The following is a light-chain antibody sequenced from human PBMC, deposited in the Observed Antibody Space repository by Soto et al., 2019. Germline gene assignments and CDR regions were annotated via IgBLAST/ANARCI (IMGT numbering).Light chain of an antibody. CDR3: QQSYGTPRS. J-gene: IGKJ4*01. CDR1: QSISRY. V-gene: IGKV1-39*01. CDR2: GAS. Sequence: DILMTQSPSSLSASEGDRVTLTCRASQSISRYLNWYQQKPGRAPKLLMYGASNLQNGVPSRFSGSGSGTDFTLTISNLQPEYFATYYCQQSYGTPRSFGGGTKVEIK.